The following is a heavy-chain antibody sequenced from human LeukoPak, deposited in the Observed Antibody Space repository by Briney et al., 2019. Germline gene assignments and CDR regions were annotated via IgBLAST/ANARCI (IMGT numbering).Heavy chain of an antibody. CDR3: ASNKWFGESYFDY. D-gene: IGHD3-10*01. CDR2: INHSGST. CDR1: GGSFSGYY. J-gene: IGHJ4*02. Sequence: PSETLSLTCAVYGGSFSGYYWSWIRQPPGKGLEWIGEINHSGSTYYNPSLKSRVTISVDTSKNQFSLKLSSVTAADTAVYYCASNKWFGESYFDYWGQGTLVTVSS. V-gene: IGHV4-34*01.